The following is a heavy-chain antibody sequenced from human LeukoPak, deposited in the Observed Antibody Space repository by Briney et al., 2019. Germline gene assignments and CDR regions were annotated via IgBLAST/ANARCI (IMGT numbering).Heavy chain of an antibody. CDR1: GYTFTSYY. Sequence: ASVKVSCKASGYTFTSYYMHWVRQAPGQGLEWMGIINPSGGSTSSAQKFQGRVTMTRDMSTSTVYMELSSLRSEDTAVYYCARGRQIREDWFDPWGQGTLVTVSS. J-gene: IGHJ5*02. CDR2: INPSGGST. V-gene: IGHV1-46*01. CDR3: ARGRQIREDWFDP.